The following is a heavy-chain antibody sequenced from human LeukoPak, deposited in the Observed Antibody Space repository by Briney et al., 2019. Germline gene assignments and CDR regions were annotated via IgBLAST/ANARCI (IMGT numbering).Heavy chain of an antibody. CDR1: GGSVSSGNYY. V-gene: IGHV4-30-2*01. J-gene: IGHJ4*02. Sequence: SETLSLTCTVSGGSVSSGNYYWSWIRQPPGKGLEWIGYIYHSGSTYYNPSLKSRVTISVDRSKNQFSLKLSSVTAADTAVYYCARERIAAAYFDYWGQGTLVTVSS. CDR3: ARERIAAAYFDY. CDR2: IYHSGST. D-gene: IGHD6-13*01.